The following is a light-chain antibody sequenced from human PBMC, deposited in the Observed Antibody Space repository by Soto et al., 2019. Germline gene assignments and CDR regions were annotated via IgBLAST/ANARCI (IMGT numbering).Light chain of an antibody. CDR1: QNINTW. Sequence: DIQMTRSPSTLSASVGNIFTITCRASQNINTWVAWYQQKPGKAPNLLIYRASSLESGVPSRLSGSASGTEFPLTISSMQPDDFATYYCQQYQSYSSFAGGTKVDIK. CDR3: QQYQSYSS. V-gene: IGKV1-5*01. CDR2: RAS. J-gene: IGKJ4*01.